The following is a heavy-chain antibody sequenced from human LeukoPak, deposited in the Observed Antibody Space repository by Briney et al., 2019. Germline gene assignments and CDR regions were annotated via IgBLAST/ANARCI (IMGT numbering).Heavy chain of an antibody. CDR2: ISSSGSTI. V-gene: IGHV3-48*03. D-gene: IGHD3-10*01. Sequence: GGSLRLSCAASGFTFSSYEMNWVRQAPGKGLEWVSYISSSGSTIYYADSVKGRFTTSRDNAKNSLYLQMNSLRAEDTAVYYCARDLGVAVRGERVPFDYWGQGTLVTVSS. CDR1: GFTFSSYE. J-gene: IGHJ4*02. CDR3: ARDLGVAVRGERVPFDY.